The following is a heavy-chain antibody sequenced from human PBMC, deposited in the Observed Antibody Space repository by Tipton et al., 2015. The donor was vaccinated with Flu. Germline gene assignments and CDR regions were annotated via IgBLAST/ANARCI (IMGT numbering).Heavy chain of an antibody. CDR2: MNPNSGNT. D-gene: IGHD2-2*02. CDR3: ARSAAIPVLYYYYGMDV. J-gene: IGHJ6*02. Sequence: QMQLVQSGAEVKKPGASVKVSCKASGYTFTSYDINWVRQATGQGLEWMGWMNPNSGNTGYAQKFQGRVTMTRNTSISTAYMELSSLRSEDTAVYYCARSAAIPVLYYYYGMDVWGQGTTVTVSS. CDR1: GYTFTSYD. V-gene: IGHV1-8*01.